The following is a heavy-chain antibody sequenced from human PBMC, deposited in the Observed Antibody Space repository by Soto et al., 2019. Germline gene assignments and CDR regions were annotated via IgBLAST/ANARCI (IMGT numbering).Heavy chain of an antibody. CDR1: GGTFSSYA. J-gene: IGHJ4*02. CDR3: ARGVEMATIFDY. D-gene: IGHD5-12*01. CDR2: IIPIFGTA. V-gene: IGHV1-69*13. Sequence: SVKVSCKASGGTFSSYAISWVRQAPGQGLEWMGGIIPIFGTANYAQKFQGRVTITADESTSTAYMELSSLRSEDTAVYYCARGVEMATIFDYWGQGTLVTVSS.